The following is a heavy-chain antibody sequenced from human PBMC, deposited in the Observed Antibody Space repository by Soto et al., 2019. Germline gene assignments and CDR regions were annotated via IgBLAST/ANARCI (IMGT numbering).Heavy chain of an antibody. J-gene: IGHJ5*02. Sequence: QVQLVQSGAEVKKPGSSVKVSCKASGGTFSSYAISWVRQAPGQGLEWMGGIIPIFGTANYAQKFQGRVTITADESTSTAYMELSSLRSEGTAVYYCARGGDYGSGKEGWFDPWGQGTLVTVSS. CDR1: GGTFSSYA. CDR2: IIPIFGTA. D-gene: IGHD3-10*01. CDR3: ARGGDYGSGKEGWFDP. V-gene: IGHV1-69*12.